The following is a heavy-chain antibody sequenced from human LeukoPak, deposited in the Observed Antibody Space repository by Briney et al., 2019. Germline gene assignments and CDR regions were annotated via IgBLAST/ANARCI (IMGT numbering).Heavy chain of an antibody. Sequence: AGGSLRLSCAASGFTFSTYGMHWVRQAPGKGLDWVAFIRYDGSEGYYADSVKDRFTVSRDNSKNRMYLQMNSLRAEDTAIYYCAKKTIVGATVDAFDIWGQGTMVTVSS. V-gene: IGHV3-30*02. CDR3: AKKTIVGATVDAFDI. CDR2: IRYDGSEG. CDR1: GFTFSTYG. D-gene: IGHD1-26*01. J-gene: IGHJ3*02.